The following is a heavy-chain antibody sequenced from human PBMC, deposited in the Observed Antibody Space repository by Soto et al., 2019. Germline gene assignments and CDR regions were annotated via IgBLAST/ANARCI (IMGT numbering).Heavy chain of an antibody. CDR3: AKDQEGIVVVPAASSYFDY. Sequence: AGGSLRLSCAASGFTFSSYAMSWVRQAPGKGLEWVSAISGSGGSTYYADSVKGRFTISRDNSKNTLYLQMNSLRAEDTAVYYCAKDQEGIVVVPAASSYFDYWGQGTLVTVSS. CDR1: GFTFSSYA. J-gene: IGHJ4*02. CDR2: ISGSGGST. V-gene: IGHV3-23*01. D-gene: IGHD2-2*01.